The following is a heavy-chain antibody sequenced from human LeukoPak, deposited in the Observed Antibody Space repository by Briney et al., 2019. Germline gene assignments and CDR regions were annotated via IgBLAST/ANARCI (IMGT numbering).Heavy chain of an antibody. J-gene: IGHJ6*03. CDR1: GFTFSSYG. V-gene: IGHV3-23*01. Sequence: GGTLRLSCAASGFTFSSYGMSWVRQAPGKGLEWVSAISGSGGSTYYADSVKGRFTISRDNSKNTLYLQMNSLRAEDTAVYYCAKDQITMVRGDYYYYMGVWGKGTTVTISS. CDR2: ISGSGGST. D-gene: IGHD3-10*01. CDR3: AKDQITMVRGDYYYYMGV.